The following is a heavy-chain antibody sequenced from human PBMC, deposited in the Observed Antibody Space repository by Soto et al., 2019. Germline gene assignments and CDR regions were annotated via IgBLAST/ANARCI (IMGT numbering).Heavy chain of an antibody. D-gene: IGHD2-2*01. CDR2: INSDGSST. V-gene: IGHV3-74*01. CDR1: GFTFSSYW. Sequence: GGSLRLSCAASGFTFSSYWMHWVRQAPGKGLVWVSRINSDGSSTSYADSVKGRFTISRDNAKNTLYLQMNSLRAEDTAVYYCARVADCSSTSCYGAFDIWGQGTMVTVSS. CDR3: ARVADCSSTSCYGAFDI. J-gene: IGHJ3*02.